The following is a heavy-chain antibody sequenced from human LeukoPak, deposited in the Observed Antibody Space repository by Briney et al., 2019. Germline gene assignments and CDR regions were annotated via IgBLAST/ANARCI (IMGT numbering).Heavy chain of an antibody. J-gene: IGHJ4*02. D-gene: IGHD5-12*01. Sequence: PGGSLRLSCAASGFTFSSYWMHWVRQVPGKGPVWVSRINSDGSSITYADSVKGRFSISRDNARNTLYLQMNSLRVEDTAVYYCVREGRVSGYDFDCWGQGTLVTVSS. V-gene: IGHV3-74*03. CDR1: GFTFSSYW. CDR3: VREGRVSGYDFDC. CDR2: INSDGSSI.